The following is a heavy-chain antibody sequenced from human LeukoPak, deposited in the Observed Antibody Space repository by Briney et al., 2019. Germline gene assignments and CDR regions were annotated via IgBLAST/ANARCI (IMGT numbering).Heavy chain of an antibody. CDR1: GYSFTEHY. J-gene: IGHJ5*02. CDR3: ARDRLLWFGEARSPNSNWFDP. D-gene: IGHD3-10*01. V-gene: IGHV1-2*02. CDR2: INCNSGDA. Sequence: GASVQVSCKASGYSFTEHYIYWVRQAPGQGLEWVGRINCNSGDANSARKFQGRVTMTRDTSISTAYMELSRLRSDDTAVYYCARDRLLWFGEARSPNSNWFDPWGQGTLVTVSS.